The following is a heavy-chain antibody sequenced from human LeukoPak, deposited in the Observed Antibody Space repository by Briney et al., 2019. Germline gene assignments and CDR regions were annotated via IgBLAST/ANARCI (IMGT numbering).Heavy chain of an antibody. CDR1: GAPISSGDYY. Sequence: PSETLSLTCTVSGAPISSGDYYWSWIRQPPGRDLEWIGYIYSSGSTYYNPSLKTRVTISADTSKNQFSLKVTSVTAADTAVYYCATATRIKYSSSWYENYFDYWGQGTLVTVSS. D-gene: IGHD6-13*01. CDR2: IYSSGST. V-gene: IGHV4-30-4*08. CDR3: ATATRIKYSSSWYENYFDY. J-gene: IGHJ4*02.